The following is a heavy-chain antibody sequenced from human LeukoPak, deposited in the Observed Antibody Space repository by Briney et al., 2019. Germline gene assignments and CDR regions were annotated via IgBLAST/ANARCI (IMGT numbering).Heavy chain of an antibody. D-gene: IGHD3-3*01. V-gene: IGHV3-23*01. CDR2: MSTSGGST. CDR3: ARAVDFWSGYPQPNWFDP. CDR1: GFPFSSYA. J-gene: IGHJ5*02. Sequence: GGSLRLSCAASGFPFSSYAMSWVRQAPGKGLEWVSTMSTSGGSTYYADSVKGRFTISRDNSKNTLFLHMNSLRAEDTAVYYCARAVDFWSGYPQPNWFDPWGQGTLVTVSS.